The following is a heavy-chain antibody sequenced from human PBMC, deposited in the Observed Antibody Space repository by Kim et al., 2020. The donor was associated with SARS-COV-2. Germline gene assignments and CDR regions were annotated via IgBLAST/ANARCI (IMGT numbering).Heavy chain of an antibody. CDR3: AKRQGDTGSGFMDV. J-gene: IGHJ6*03. Sequence: ADSVAGRFIISRDNVKNVLFLQMSSLTAADTGVYYCAKRQGDTGSGFMDVWGKGTTVTVSS. D-gene: IGHD3-3*01. V-gene: IGHV3-23*05.